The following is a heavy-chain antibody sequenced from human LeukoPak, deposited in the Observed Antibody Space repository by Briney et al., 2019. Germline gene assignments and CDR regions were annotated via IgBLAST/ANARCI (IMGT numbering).Heavy chain of an antibody. CDR2: ISSSSSTI. J-gene: IGHJ3*01. CDR3: ARGPGGAFDF. CDR1: GFISSTYS. D-gene: IGHD1-1*01. V-gene: IGHV3-48*01. Sequence: GGSLRPSCQASGFISSTYSMNWVRQAPGKGLEWVSYISSSSSTIYYADSVKGRFTISRDNANNSLYLQINTLRAEDTAVYYCARGPGGAFDFWGQGTMVTVSS.